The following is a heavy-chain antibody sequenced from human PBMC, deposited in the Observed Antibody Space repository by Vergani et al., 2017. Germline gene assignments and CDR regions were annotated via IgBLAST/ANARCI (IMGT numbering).Heavy chain of an antibody. CDR1: GFTSSYYG. J-gene: IGHJ1*01. D-gene: IGHD1-1*01. Sequence: QVHLVESGGGVVQPGRSLRLSCVVSGFTSSYYGMHWVRQAPGKGLEWVAVISYDGTQKYYADSVKGRFTIYRDNSKSTLYLQMNSLRTEDTAVYYCATKSCGTPGCQIGSFREWGQGTLVTVSS. CDR2: ISYDGTQK. V-gene: IGHV3-30*03. CDR3: ATKSCGTPGCQIGSFRE.